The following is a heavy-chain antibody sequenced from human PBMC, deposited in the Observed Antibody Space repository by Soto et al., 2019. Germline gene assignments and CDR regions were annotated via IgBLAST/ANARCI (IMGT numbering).Heavy chain of an antibody. CDR1: GGTFSSYA. V-gene: IGHV1-69*01. D-gene: IGHD2-2*01. CDR3: ARAVLGYCSSTSCSPFDY. J-gene: IGHJ4*02. CDR2: IIPIFGTA. Sequence: QVQLVQSGAEVKKPGSSVKVSCKASGGTFSSYAISWVRQAPGQGLEWMGGIIPIFGTANYAQKFQGRVTITADESTSTAYMELSSLRSEDTAVYYCARAVLGYCSSTSCSPFDYWGQGTLVTASS.